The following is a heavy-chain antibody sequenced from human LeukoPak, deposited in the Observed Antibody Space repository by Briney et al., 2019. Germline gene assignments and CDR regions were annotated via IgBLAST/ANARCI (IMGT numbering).Heavy chain of an antibody. J-gene: IGHJ6*02. CDR2: IIPILGIA. Sequence: SVKVSCKASGGTFSSYTISWVRQAPGKGLEWMGRIIPILGIANYAQKFQGGVTITADKSTSTAYMELSSLRSEDTAVYYCARKGTVTTPLYYYGMDVWGQGTTVTVSS. CDR3: ARKGTVTTPLYYYGMDV. V-gene: IGHV1-69*02. D-gene: IGHD4-17*01. CDR1: GGTFSSYT.